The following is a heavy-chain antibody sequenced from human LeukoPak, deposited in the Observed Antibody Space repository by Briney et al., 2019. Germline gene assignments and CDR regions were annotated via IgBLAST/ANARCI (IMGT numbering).Heavy chain of an antibody. CDR3: TRVGYIDEGIDY. CDR1: GFTFSSCS. CDR2: ISSRSGYT. J-gene: IGHJ4*02. Sequence: GGSLRLSCAASGFTFSSCSMNWVRQAPGKGLEWVSSISSRSGYTYYADSAKGRFTISRDNAKNSLYLQMNSLRAEDTAIYYCTRVGYIDEGIDYWGQGTLVTVSS. D-gene: IGHD5-24*01. V-gene: IGHV3-21*03.